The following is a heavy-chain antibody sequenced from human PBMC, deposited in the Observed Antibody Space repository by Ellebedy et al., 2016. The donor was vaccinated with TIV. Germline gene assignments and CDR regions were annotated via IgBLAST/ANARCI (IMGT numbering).Heavy chain of an antibody. CDR2: ISSSSSYI. Sequence: GESLKISCAASGFTFSSYSMNWVRQAPGKGLEWVSSISSSSSYIYYADSVKGRFTISRDNAKNSLYLQMNSLRAEDTAVYYCARALGGYSGYGNYWGQGTLVTVSS. CDR1: GFTFSSYS. D-gene: IGHD5-12*01. J-gene: IGHJ4*02. V-gene: IGHV3-21*01. CDR3: ARALGGYSGYGNY.